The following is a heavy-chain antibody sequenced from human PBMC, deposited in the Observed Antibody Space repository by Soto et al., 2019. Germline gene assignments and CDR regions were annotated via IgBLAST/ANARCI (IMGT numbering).Heavy chain of an antibody. Sequence: QVQLQQWGAGLLKPSETLSLTCAVYGGSFSGYYWSWIRQPPGKGLEWIGEINHSGSTNYNPSLKRRCTISVDTSKNQFSLKLSSVTAADTAVYYCHGTAMAQGVDYWGQGTLVTVSS. CDR3: HGTAMAQGVDY. D-gene: IGHD5-18*01. J-gene: IGHJ4*02. V-gene: IGHV4-34*01. CDR1: GGSFSGYY. CDR2: INHSGST.